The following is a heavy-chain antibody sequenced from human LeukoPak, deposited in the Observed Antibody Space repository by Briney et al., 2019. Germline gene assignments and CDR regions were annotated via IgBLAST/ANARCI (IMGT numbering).Heavy chain of an antibody. CDR3: ARAVSGGSSFFYMDV. V-gene: IGHV1-18*01. J-gene: IGHJ6*03. CDR2: ISVYNDNT. Sequence: ASVKASCKASNFIFNNYGISWVREAPGQGLEWMGWISVYNDNTKYSQNLQGRVTLTTEKSTNTAYMELRSLRSDDTAIYFCARAVSGGSSFFYMDVWGEGTTVTISS. D-gene: IGHD1-26*01. CDR1: NFIFNNYG.